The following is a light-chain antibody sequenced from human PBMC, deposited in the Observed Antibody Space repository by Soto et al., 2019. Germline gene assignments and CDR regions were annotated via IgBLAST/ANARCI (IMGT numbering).Light chain of an antibody. CDR2: DDS. CDR1: NIRTKS. Sequence: SYELTQPPSVSVAPGQTARITCGGNNIRTKSVHWYQQKPGQAPVLVVCDDSDRPSGIPERFSGSNSGNTATLTISRVEGGDEADYFCQVWDIGSEQYVFGAGTKVTVL. CDR3: QVWDIGSEQYV. J-gene: IGLJ1*01. V-gene: IGLV3-21*02.